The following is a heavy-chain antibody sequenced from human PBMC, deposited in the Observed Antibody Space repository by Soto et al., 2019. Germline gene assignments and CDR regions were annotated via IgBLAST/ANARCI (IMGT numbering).Heavy chain of an antibody. Sequence: EVQLVESGGGLVKPGGSLRLSCAASGFTFSSYSMNWVRQAPGKVLEWVSSISSSSSYIYYADSVKGRSTISRDNAKNSLSRQMNSLRAEDTGVYYCAGDLGTAVVTGAYYYYGTDVWGQGTTVTVSS. J-gene: IGHJ6*02. CDR3: AGDLGTAVVTGAYYYYGTDV. CDR2: ISSSSSYI. D-gene: IGHD5-18*01. CDR1: GFTFSSYS. V-gene: IGHV3-21*01.